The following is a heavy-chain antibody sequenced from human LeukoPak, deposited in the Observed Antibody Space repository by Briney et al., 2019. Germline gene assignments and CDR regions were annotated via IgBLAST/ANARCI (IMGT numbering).Heavy chain of an antibody. CDR1: GYTFTSYY. CDR2: INPSSGST. Sequence: ASAKISCKACGYTFTSYYMHWVRQAPGQGLEWMGIINPSSGSTSYAQNFQGRVTMTRDTSSSTVNMELSSLRSEDTAVYYCARGYTYGDYWGQGTLVTVSS. V-gene: IGHV1-46*01. J-gene: IGHJ4*02. D-gene: IGHD5-18*01. CDR3: ARGYTYGDY.